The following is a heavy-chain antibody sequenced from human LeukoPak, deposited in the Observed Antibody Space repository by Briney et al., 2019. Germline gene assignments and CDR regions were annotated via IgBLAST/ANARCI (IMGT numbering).Heavy chain of an antibody. J-gene: IGHJ4*02. CDR1: GLTLSNYD. CDR2: IGSGGYK. Sequence: GGSLRLSCVASGLTLSNYDTTWVRQAPGKGLEYVSSIGSGGYKFYGGSGKGRFSISRDNSQNTVYLQMNSLRGEDTAIYFCAKKLPDASSYFDFRGQGILVTVSS. CDR3: AKKLPDASSYFDF. V-gene: IGHV3-23*01. D-gene: IGHD6-6*01.